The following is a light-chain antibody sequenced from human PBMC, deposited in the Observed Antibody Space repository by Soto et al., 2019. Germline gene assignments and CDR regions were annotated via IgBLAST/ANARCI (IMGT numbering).Light chain of an antibody. CDR3: QQYYSTPRT. Sequence: DIVMTQSPDSLAVSLGERATINCKSSQSVLYSSNNKNNLAWYQQKPGQPPKLLIYWASTRESGVPDRFSGSGSGTDFTLTISSLQAEDVAVYYCQQYYSTPRTFGPVTKVDIK. CDR1: QSVLYSSNNKNN. J-gene: IGKJ3*01. V-gene: IGKV4-1*01. CDR2: WAS.